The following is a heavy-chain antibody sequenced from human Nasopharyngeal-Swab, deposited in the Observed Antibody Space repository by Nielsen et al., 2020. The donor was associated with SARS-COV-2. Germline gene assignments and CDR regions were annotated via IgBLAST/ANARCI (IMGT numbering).Heavy chain of an antibody. V-gene: IGHV4-59*01. Sequence: SETLPLTCTVSGGSSSSYYWSWLRQPPGKGLEWIGYIYYSGSTNYNPSLKSRVTISVDTSKNQFSLKLSSVTAADAAVYYCARDHQYSSSWFGRGYNWFDPWGQGTLVTVSS. CDR1: GGSSSSYY. D-gene: IGHD6-13*01. CDR3: ARDHQYSSSWFGRGYNWFDP. J-gene: IGHJ5*02. CDR2: IYYSGST.